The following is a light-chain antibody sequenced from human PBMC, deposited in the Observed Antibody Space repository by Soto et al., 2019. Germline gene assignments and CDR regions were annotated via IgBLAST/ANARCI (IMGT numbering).Light chain of an antibody. V-gene: IGKV3-15*01. Sequence: EVVFTQSPGPLSLYPGEGATLSCRASQRVSSNLAWYQQKPGQAPTLLIYGASARASGIPARFSGSGSGTEFTLTISSLQSEDFAVYYCQHYNNWPFTFGQGTK. CDR2: GAS. CDR3: QHYNNWPFT. CDR1: QRVSSN. J-gene: IGKJ2*01.